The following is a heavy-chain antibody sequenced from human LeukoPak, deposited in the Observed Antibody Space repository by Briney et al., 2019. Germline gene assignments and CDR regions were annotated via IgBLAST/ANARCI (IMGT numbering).Heavy chain of an antibody. CDR1: GFTFSSYS. CDR2: IKSKAYGETT. J-gene: IGHJ1*01. Sequence: PGGSLRLSCAASGFTFSSYSMNWVRQAPGKGLEWVGFIKSKAYGETTEYAASVQGRFTLSRDDSKSIAYLQMNSLKTDDTAVYYCTREGIIAVAGTVYFQHWGQGALVTVSS. V-gene: IGHV3-49*04. D-gene: IGHD6-19*01. CDR3: TREGIIAVAGTVYFQH.